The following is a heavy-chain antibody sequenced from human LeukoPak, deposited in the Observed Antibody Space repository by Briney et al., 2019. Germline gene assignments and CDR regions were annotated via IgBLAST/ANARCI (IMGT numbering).Heavy chain of an antibody. J-gene: IGHJ5*02. V-gene: IGHV4-34*01. CDR1: GGSFSGYY. Sequence: SETLSLTCAVYGGSFSGYYWSWIRQPPGKGLEWIGEINHSGSTNYNPSLKSRVTISVDTSKNQFSLKLSSVTAADTAVYYCARELHGTWFDPWGQGTLVTVSS. CDR2: INHSGST. CDR3: ARELHGTWFDP. D-gene: IGHD1-14*01.